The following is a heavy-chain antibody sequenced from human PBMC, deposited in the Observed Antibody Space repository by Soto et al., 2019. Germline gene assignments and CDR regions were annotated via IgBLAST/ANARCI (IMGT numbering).Heavy chain of an antibody. Sequence: EVQLVESGGGLVKPGGSLRLSCAASRFTFSNAWMSWVRQAPGKGLEWVGRIKSKSDGGTTDYAAPVKGRFTISRDDLKNTLYLQMNSLKSEDTAVYYCTTYLSGSSTSCYPEKWFDPWGQGTLVTGSS. J-gene: IGHJ5*02. CDR3: TTYLSGSSTSCYPEKWFDP. D-gene: IGHD2-2*01. CDR2: IKSKSDGGTT. V-gene: IGHV3-15*05. CDR1: RFTFSNAW.